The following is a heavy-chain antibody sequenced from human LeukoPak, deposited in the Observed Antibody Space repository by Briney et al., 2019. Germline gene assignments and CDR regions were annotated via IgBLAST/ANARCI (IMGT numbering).Heavy chain of an antibody. J-gene: IGHJ4*02. V-gene: IGHV3-21*06. CDR2: IGGDGRS. Sequence: GGSLRLSCAASGFTFTPNAMNWVRQAPGKGLEWVSGIGGDGRSHYADSVKGRFTISRDNAKNSMYLQMNSLRAEDTAVYYCARDRIKSGSYYFDYWGQGTLVTVSS. CDR1: GFTFTPNA. CDR3: ARDRIKSGSYYFDY. D-gene: IGHD1-26*01.